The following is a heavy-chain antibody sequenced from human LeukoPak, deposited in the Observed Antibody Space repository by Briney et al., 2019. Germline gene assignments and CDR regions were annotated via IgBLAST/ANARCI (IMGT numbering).Heavy chain of an antibody. CDR1: GGTLSTYA. CDR2: IIPIFGSA. J-gene: IGHJ4*02. CDR3: ASASYYFDSYGYPDY. Sequence: SVKVSCKASGGTLSTYAINWVRQAPGQGLECMGGIIPIFGSAIYTEKFQGRVTITMDEAASTAYMELTSLRSEDTAVYYCASASYYFDSYGYPDYWGQGTLVTVSS. D-gene: IGHD3-22*01. V-gene: IGHV1-69*05.